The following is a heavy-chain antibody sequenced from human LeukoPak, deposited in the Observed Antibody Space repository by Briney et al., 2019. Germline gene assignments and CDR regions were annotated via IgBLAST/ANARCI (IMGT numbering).Heavy chain of an antibody. D-gene: IGHD2-15*01. CDR3: ARELGYCSGGSCYNIRFDP. CDR1: GFTFSSNS. V-gene: IGHV3-48*01. J-gene: IGHJ5*02. Sequence: PGGSLRPSCAASGFTFSSNSMNWVRQAPGKGLEWVSYISSSSGTIYYADSVKGRFTISRDNAKNSLYLQMNSLRAEDTAVYYCARELGYCSGGSCYNIRFDPWGQGTLVTVSS. CDR2: ISSSSGTI.